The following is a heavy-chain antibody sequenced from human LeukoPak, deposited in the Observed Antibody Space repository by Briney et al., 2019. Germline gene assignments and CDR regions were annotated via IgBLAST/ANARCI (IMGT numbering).Heavy chain of an antibody. Sequence: PSETLSLTCAVYGGSFSGYYWSWIRQPPGKGLEWIGEINHSGSTNYNPSLKSRVTISVDTSKNQFSLKLSSVTAADTAVYYCARAPPPGATAFGVVDNWGQGTLVAVSS. CDR3: ARAPPPGATAFGVVDN. V-gene: IGHV4-34*01. J-gene: IGHJ4*02. D-gene: IGHD3-16*01. CDR2: INHSGST. CDR1: GGSFSGYY.